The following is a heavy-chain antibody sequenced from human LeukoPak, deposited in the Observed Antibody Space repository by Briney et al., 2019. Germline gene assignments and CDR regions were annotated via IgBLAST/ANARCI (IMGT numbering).Heavy chain of an antibody. CDR1: GYTFTSYG. Sequence: GASVKVSCKASGYTFTSYGISWVRQAPGQGREWMGWISAYNGNTNYAQKLQGRVTMTTDTSTSTAYMELRSLRSGDTAVYYCARVTRDSSGYYRFDYWGQGTLVTVSS. CDR3: ARVTRDSSGYYRFDY. D-gene: IGHD3-22*01. V-gene: IGHV1-18*01. J-gene: IGHJ4*02. CDR2: ISAYNGNT.